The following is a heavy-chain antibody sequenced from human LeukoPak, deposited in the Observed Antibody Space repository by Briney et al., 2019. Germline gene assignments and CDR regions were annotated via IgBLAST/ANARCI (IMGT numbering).Heavy chain of an antibody. J-gene: IGHJ3*02. D-gene: IGHD1-7*01. CDR2: IKQDGSEK. CDR1: GFTFSSYW. CDR3: AKRSGGSNYGDAFDI. V-gene: IGHV3-7*03. Sequence: GGSLRLSCAASGFTFSSYWMSWVRQAPGKGLEWVANIKQDGSEKYYVDSVKGRFTISRDNAKNSLYLQMNSLRAEDTALYYCAKRSGGSNYGDAFDIWGQGTMVTVSS.